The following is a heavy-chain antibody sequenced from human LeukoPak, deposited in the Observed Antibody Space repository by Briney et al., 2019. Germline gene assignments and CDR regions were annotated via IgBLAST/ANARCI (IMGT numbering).Heavy chain of an antibody. CDR2: IYTSGST. J-gene: IGHJ5*02. CDR3: AREDYSNYWFDP. Sequence: SETLSLTCTVSGGSISSGSYYWIWIRQPAGKGLEWIGRIYTSGSTNYNPSLKSRVTISVDTSKNQFSLKLSSVTAADTAVYYCAREDYSNYWFDPWGQGTLVTVSS. D-gene: IGHD4-11*01. V-gene: IGHV4-61*02. CDR1: GGSISSGSYY.